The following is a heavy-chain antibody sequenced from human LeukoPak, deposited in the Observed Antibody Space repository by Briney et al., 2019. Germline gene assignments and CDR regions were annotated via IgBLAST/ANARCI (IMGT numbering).Heavy chain of an antibody. V-gene: IGHV3-23*01. CDR2: IGGSGDKT. Sequence: PGGSLRLSCAASGFTFNRNAISWVRQAPGKGLEWGSTIGGSGDKTFYADSVKGRFTISRDNSKNMLHLQMSSLTGEDTALYYCVRRGDASSGWGGHDYWGQGALVTVSS. J-gene: IGHJ4*02. D-gene: IGHD6-19*01. CDR3: VRRGDASSGWGGHDY. CDR1: GFTFNRNA.